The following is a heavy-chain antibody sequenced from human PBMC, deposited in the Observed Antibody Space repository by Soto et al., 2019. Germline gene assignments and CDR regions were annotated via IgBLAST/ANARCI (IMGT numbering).Heavy chain of an antibody. CDR3: ARSPAGVTTVWDY. J-gene: IGHJ4*02. V-gene: IGHV1-18*01. CDR2: ISPYYGTA. CDR1: GYTFTSYD. Sequence: GASVKVSCKASGYTFTSYDISRVRQAPGQGLEWMGWISPYYGTANYVQKLQSRVTITADESTSTAYMELSSLRSEDTAVYYCARSPAGVTTVWDYWGQGTLVTVSS. D-gene: IGHD4-17*01.